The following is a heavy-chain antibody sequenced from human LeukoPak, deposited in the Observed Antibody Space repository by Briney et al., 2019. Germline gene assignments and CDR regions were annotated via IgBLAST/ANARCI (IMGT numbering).Heavy chain of an antibody. D-gene: IGHD6-19*01. Sequence: SETLSLTCAVSSNFFSTSHWWNWVRQSPGEGLEWIGEVSVGGSTNYNPSLKSRVTMSLDKSKSQFSLNLNSVTAADTAVYYCARVIPHGWRQSDHWGQGTLVTVSS. J-gene: IGHJ4*02. CDR3: ARVIPHGWRQSDH. CDR1: SNFFSTSHW. V-gene: IGHV4-4*02. CDR2: VSVGGST.